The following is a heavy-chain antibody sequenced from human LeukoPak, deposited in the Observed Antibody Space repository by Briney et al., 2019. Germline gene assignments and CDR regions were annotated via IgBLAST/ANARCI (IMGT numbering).Heavy chain of an antibody. Sequence: SETLSLTCTVSGGSISSSSYYWGWIRQPPGKGLEWIGSIYYSGSTYYNPSLKSRVTISVDTSKNQFSLKLSSVTAADTAVYYCAGSPAAGGAFDIWGQGTMVTVSS. J-gene: IGHJ3*02. CDR2: IYYSGST. D-gene: IGHD6-13*01. CDR3: AGSPAAGGAFDI. V-gene: IGHV4-39*01. CDR1: GGSISSSSYY.